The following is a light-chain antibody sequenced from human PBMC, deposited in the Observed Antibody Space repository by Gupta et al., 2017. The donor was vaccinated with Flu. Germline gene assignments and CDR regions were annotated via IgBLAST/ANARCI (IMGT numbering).Light chain of an antibody. CDR2: AAS. CDR3: RQDDSFPRT. Sequence: PSSLPASVGDKVTLTFLSSQGISNDLAWYQQKQGRAPKLLIYAASSVQRGVPSRFSGSGSGTDFTLTISGLQPEDFATYYCRQDDSFPRTFGQGTKVEIK. V-gene: IGKV1-6*01. J-gene: IGKJ1*01. CDR1: QGISND.